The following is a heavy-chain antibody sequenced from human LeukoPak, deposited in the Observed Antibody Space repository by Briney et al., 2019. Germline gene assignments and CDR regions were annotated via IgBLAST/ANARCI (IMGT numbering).Heavy chain of an antibody. CDR2: IWYDGSNK. CDR3: AREYYYDSSGNYSPGSYFDY. J-gene: IGHJ4*02. CDR1: GFTFSTYG. D-gene: IGHD3-22*01. Sequence: GGSLRLSCAASGFTFSTYGMHWVRQAPGKGLEWVAVIWYDGSNKYYADSVKGRFTISRDNSKNTLYLQMNSLRAEDTAVYYCAREYYYDSSGNYSPGSYFDYWGQGTLVTVSS. V-gene: IGHV3-33*01.